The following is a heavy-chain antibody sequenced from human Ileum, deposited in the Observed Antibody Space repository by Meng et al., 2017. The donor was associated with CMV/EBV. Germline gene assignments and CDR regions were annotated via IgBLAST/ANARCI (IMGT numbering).Heavy chain of an antibody. CDR2: INHHGST. J-gene: IGHJ4*01. D-gene: IGHD6-19*01. CDR1: GESFNAYY. CDR3: ARGGFSSGYYAAFDY. Sequence: AVYGESFNAYYWSWIRQPPGKGLEWVAEINHHGSTNYNPSLKSRVTVSVDTSENQVSLKLTSVTAADSAVYYCARGGFSSGYYAAFDYWGHGTLVTVSS. V-gene: IGHV4-34*01.